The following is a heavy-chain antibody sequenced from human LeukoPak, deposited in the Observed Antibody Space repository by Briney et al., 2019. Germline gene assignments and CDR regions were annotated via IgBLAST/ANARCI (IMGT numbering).Heavy chain of an antibody. J-gene: IGHJ4*02. CDR1: GFTDSRNF. CDR3: APGLVTDD. Sequence: PGGSLRLSCAASGFTDSRNFMSWVRYAPGKGLVGVSDNYSGGSTYYADSLKGRFTISRDNSKKTLYLQMNSLRDEYTAMYYCAPGLVTDDWGQGTLVTVSS. V-gene: IGHV3-53*01. D-gene: IGHD3-9*01. CDR2: NYSGGST.